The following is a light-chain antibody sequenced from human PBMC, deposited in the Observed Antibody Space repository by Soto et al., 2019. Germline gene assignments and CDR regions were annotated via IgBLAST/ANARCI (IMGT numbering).Light chain of an antibody. CDR3: QKYNSAPWT. Sequence: DIQMTQSPSSLSAAVGDRVTITCRASQGISNYLAWYQQKPGRVPKLLIYAASTLQSGVPSRFSGSGSGTDFTLTISSLQPEDVGIYYCQKYNSAPWTFGQGTKVEIK. J-gene: IGKJ1*01. CDR2: AAS. V-gene: IGKV1-27*01. CDR1: QGISNY.